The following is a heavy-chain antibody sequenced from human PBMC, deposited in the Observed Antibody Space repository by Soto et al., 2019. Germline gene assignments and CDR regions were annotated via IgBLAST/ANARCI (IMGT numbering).Heavy chain of an antibody. V-gene: IGHV3-64D*09. J-gene: IGHJ5*02. CDR3: VKDSAYDFWSGYYNWFDP. D-gene: IGHD3-3*01. Sequence: GGSLRLSCSASGFTFSSYAMHWVRQAPGKGLEYVSAISSNGGSTYYADSVKGRFTISRDNSKNTLYLQMSSLRAEDTAVYYCVKDSAYDFWSGYYNWFDPWGQGTLVTVSS. CDR1: GFTFSSYA. CDR2: ISSNGGST.